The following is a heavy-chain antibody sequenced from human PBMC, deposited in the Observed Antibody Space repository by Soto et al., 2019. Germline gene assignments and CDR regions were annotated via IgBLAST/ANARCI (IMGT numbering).Heavy chain of an antibody. CDR2: ISGSSGTI. CDR3: ARKTARPVAGTHPFDY. CDR1: GFTFSSYS. V-gene: IGHV3-48*02. Sequence: EVQVVESGGGLVQPGGSLRLSCEASGFTFSSYSMNWVRQAPGKGLEWVSYISGSSGTIYYADSVKGRFTISRDNAKNSVYLQMNSLRDEDTAMYYCARKTARPVAGTHPFDYWGQGTLVTVSS. J-gene: IGHJ4*02. D-gene: IGHD6-19*01.